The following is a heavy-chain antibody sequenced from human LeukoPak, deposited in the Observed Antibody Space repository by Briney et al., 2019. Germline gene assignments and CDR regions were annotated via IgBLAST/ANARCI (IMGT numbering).Heavy chain of an antibody. J-gene: IGHJ4*02. CDR2: IYYSGST. CDR3: ARVPSSSSWSYYFDY. CDR1: GGSISSYY. V-gene: IGHV4-59*12. Sequence: SETLSLTCTVSGGSISSYYWSWIRQPPGKGLEWIGYIYYSGSTNYNPSLKSRVTISVDTSKNQFSLKLSSVTAADTAVYYCARVPSSSSWSYYFDYWGQGTLVTVSS. D-gene: IGHD6-13*01.